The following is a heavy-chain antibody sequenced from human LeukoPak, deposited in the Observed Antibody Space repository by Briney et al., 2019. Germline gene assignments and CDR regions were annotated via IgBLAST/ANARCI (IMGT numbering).Heavy chain of an antibody. J-gene: IGHJ5*02. Sequence: GGSLRLSCAASGFTVSSNYMSWVRQAPGKGLEWVSVIYSGGSTYYADSVKGRFTIFRDNSKNTLYLQMNSLRAEDTAVYYCARSVNRRFPNWFDPWGQGTLVTVSS. CDR3: ARSVNRRFPNWFDP. CDR2: IYSGGST. V-gene: IGHV3-53*01. D-gene: IGHD2-21*01. CDR1: GFTVSSNY.